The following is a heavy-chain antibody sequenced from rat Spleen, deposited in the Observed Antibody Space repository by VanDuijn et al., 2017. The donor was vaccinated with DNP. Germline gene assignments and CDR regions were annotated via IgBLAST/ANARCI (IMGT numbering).Heavy chain of an antibody. V-gene: IGHV5-31*01. CDR3: TTDFHYDGTVMSNEGFAY. CDR1: GFTFNNYW. CDR2: ITNTGGST. D-gene: IGHD1-12*02. J-gene: IGHJ3*01. Sequence: EVQLVESGGGLVQPGRSLKLSCVASGFTFNNYWMTWIRQAPGKGLEWVASITNTGGSTYYPDSVKGRFTISRDNAKSTLYLQMDSLRSEDTATYYCTTDFHYDGTVMSNEGFAYWGQGTLVTVSS.